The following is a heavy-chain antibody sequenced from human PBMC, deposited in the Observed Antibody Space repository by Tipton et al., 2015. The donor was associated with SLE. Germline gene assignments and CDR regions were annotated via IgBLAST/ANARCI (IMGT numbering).Heavy chain of an antibody. V-gene: IGHV4-4*07. D-gene: IGHD4-17*01. CDR3: AIMTTVIDDAFDV. Sequence: TLSLTCTVSGGSISSYYWSWIRQPAGKGLEWIGRIYTSGSTNYNPSLKSRVTLSRDTSKRQFFLKLSSVTAADTALYYCAIMTTVIDDAFDVWGQGTRVTVSS. CDR2: IYTSGST. CDR1: GGSISSYY. J-gene: IGHJ3*01.